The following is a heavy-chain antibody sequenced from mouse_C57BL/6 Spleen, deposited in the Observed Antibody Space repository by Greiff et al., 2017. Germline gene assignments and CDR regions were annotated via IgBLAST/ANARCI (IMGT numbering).Heavy chain of an antibody. CDR1: GYTFTDYY. J-gene: IGHJ4*01. D-gene: IGHD2-5*01. CDR3: ARRDSNYDAMDY. V-gene: IGHV1-19*01. CDR2: INPYNGGT. Sequence: VQLKESGPVLVKPGASVKMSCKASGYTFTDYYMNWVKQSHGKSLEWIGVINPYNGGTSYNQKFKGKATLTVDKSSSTAYMELNSLTSEDSAVYYCARRDSNYDAMDYWGQGTSVTVSS.